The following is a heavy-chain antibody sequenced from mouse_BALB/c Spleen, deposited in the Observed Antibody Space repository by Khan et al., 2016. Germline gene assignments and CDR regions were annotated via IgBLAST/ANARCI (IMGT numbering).Heavy chain of an antibody. V-gene: IGHV14-3*02. Sequence: VQLKQSGAELVKPGASVKLSCTASGFNIKDTYMHWVKQRPEQGLEWIGRIDPANDNTKYDPKFQGKATITADTSSNTSYLQLSSLTSEDTAVCYCASTSTGYYGALDYWGQGTSVPVSS. CDR2: IDPANDNT. CDR3: ASTSTGYYGALDY. J-gene: IGHJ4*01. D-gene: IGHD2-3*01. CDR1: GFNIKDTY.